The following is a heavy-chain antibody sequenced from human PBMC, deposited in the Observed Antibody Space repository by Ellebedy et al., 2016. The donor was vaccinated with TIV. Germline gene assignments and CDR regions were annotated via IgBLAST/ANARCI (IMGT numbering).Heavy chain of an antibody. D-gene: IGHD3-16*02. CDR2: ISSTSSYT. Sequence: GGSLRLSCAASGFTFSDYYMSWIRQAPGKGLEWVSYISSTSSYTNYTDSVKGRFTISRNNAKNSLYLQMNSLRDEDTDVYYCARNGYEDVWGSYHHDYWGQGTLVTVSS. V-gene: IGHV3-11*06. CDR3: ARNGYEDVWGSYHHDY. J-gene: IGHJ4*02. CDR1: GFTFSDYY.